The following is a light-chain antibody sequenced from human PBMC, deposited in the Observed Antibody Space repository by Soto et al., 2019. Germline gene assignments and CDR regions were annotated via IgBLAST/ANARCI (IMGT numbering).Light chain of an antibody. V-gene: IGKV3-20*01. Sequence: EIVLTQSPGTLSLSPGGRATLSCRASQSVSRRLAWYQHRPGQSPRLLISGASMRASGVPVRFSGSGSGTDFTLTISRLEPEDFAVYYCQQYENWFPLTFGGGTKV. CDR2: GAS. J-gene: IGKJ4*01. CDR3: QQYENWFPLT. CDR1: QSVSRR.